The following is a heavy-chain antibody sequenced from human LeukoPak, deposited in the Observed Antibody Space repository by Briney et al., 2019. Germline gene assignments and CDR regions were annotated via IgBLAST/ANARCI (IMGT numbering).Heavy chain of an antibody. CDR1: PDPTNSNF. D-gene: IGHD1-14*01. Sequence: SETLSLTCTVSPDPTNSNFGSWVRQPPGKGLEWIGEIHRRGSTKYNPSLQSRVTISIDRSKNQIALELSSVTAADTAVYYCAREIVGGFNPGAYWGQGTLVTVSS. J-gene: IGHJ4*02. CDR3: AREIVGGFNPGAY. V-gene: IGHV4-4*02. CDR2: IHRRGST.